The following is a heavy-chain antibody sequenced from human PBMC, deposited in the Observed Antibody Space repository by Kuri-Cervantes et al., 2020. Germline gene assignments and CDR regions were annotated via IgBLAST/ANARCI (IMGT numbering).Heavy chain of an antibody. V-gene: IGHV4-39*01. CDR3: ARLSGIAVPYYFDY. J-gene: IGHJ4*02. D-gene: IGHD6-19*01. Sequence: SETLSLTCTVSGGSISSGGYYWSWIRQHPGKGLEWIGSIYYSGSTYYNPSLKSRVTISVDTSKNQFSLKLSSVTAADTAVYYCARLSGIAVPYYFDYWGQGTLVTVSS. CDR1: GGSISSGGYY. CDR2: IYYSGST.